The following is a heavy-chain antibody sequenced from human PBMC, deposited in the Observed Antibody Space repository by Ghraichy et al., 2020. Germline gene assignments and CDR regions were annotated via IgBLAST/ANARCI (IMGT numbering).Heavy chain of an antibody. CDR2: ISSSSSTI. Sequence: LSLTCAASGFTFSSYNINWVRQAPGKGLEWVSYISSSSSTIYYADSVKGRFTISRDNAKNSLYLQMNSLRDADTAVYYCAREIAAGDFDYWGQGTLVTVSS. V-gene: IGHV3-48*02. CDR1: GFTFSSYN. D-gene: IGHD6-13*01. CDR3: AREIAAGDFDY. J-gene: IGHJ4*02.